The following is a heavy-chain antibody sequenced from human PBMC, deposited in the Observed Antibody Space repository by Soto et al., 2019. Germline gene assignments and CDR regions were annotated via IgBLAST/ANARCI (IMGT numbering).Heavy chain of an antibody. V-gene: IGHV3-49*05. CDR1: GFTFGDYA. CDR3: TRDINNPVDTAMAQY. Sequence: EVQLVESGGGLVKPGRSLRLSCTASGFTFGDYAMSWFRQAPGKGLEWVGFIRSKAYGGTTEYAASVKGRFTISRDDSKSIAYLQMNSLKTEDTAVYYCTRDINNPVDTAMAQYWGQGTLVTVSS. J-gene: IGHJ4*02. D-gene: IGHD5-18*01. CDR2: IRSKAYGGTT.